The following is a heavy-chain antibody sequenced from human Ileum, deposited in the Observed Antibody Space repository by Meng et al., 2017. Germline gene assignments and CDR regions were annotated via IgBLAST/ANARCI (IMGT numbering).Heavy chain of an antibody. CDR1: GFTFSSYA. V-gene: IGHV3-33*01. D-gene: IGHD2-21*02. CDR2: IWYDGSNK. Sequence: QVQLVESGGGVVQPGRSLRLSCAASGFTFSSYAMHWVRQAPGKGLEWVAVIWYDGSNKYYADSEKGRFTISRDNSKNTLYLQMNSLRAEDTAVYYCARPPEGDGFWYFDLWGRGALVTVSS. CDR3: ARPPEGDGFWYFDL. J-gene: IGHJ2*01.